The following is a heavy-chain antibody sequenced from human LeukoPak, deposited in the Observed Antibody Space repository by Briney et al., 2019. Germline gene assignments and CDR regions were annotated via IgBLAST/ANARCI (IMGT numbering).Heavy chain of an antibody. V-gene: IGHV3-30-3*01. J-gene: IGHJ4*02. CDR3: AREQWLEAFDY. Sequence: PGGSLRLSCAASGFTFSSYTMHWVRQAPGKGLEWVAVISYDGSNKYYADSVKGRFTISRDNSKNTLYLQMNSLRAEDTAVYYCAREQWLEAFDYWGQGTLVTVSS. CDR1: GFTFSSYT. CDR2: ISYDGSNK. D-gene: IGHD6-19*01.